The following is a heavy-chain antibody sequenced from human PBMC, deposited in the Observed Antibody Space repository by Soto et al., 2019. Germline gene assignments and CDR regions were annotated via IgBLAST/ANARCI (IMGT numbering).Heavy chain of an antibody. CDR1: GYTFTSCD. CDR3: ARDLWARASDAFDI. J-gene: IGHJ3*02. V-gene: IGHV1-46*01. D-gene: IGHD3-16*01. Sequence: ASVKVSCKASGYTFTSCDMHWVLQPPGQGLEWMGIINPSGGSTSYAQKFQGRVTMTRDTSTSTVYMELSSLRSEDTAGYYCARDLWARASDAFDIWGQGTMVTVSS. CDR2: INPSGGST.